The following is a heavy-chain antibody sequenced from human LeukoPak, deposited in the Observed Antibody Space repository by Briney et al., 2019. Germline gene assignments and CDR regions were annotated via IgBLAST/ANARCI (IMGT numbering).Heavy chain of an antibody. Sequence: ASVKVSCKASGYTFTSYGISWVRQAPGQGLEWMGWISAYNGSTNYAQKLQGRVTMTTDTSTSTAYMELRSLRSNDTAVYYCARDYMTFVVVPAAGGSDYWGQGTLVPVSS. CDR3: ARDYMTFVVVPAAGGSDY. J-gene: IGHJ4*02. CDR1: GYTFTSYG. CDR2: ISAYNGST. V-gene: IGHV1-18*04. D-gene: IGHD2-2*01.